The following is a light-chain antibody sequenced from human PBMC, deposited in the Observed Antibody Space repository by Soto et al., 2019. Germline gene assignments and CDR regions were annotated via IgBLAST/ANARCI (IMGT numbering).Light chain of an antibody. CDR3: SSFTDTGTVM. Sequence: QSALTQPASVSGSPGQSFTIPCTGSSSDVGAYHSVSWYQQHPGKAPKLIIFYVSNRPSGVSNRFSGSKSGNTASLTISGLQAEDEADYYCSSFTDTGTVMFGGGTKLTVL. J-gene: IGLJ3*02. CDR1: SSDVGAYHS. CDR2: YVS. V-gene: IGLV2-14*03.